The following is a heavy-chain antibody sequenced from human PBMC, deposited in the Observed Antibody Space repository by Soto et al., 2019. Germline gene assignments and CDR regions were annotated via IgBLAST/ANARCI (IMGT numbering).Heavy chain of an antibody. CDR2: IYYSGST. CDR1: GGSISSSSYY. CDR3: ARQEFVVVVAASGFDD. Sequence: PSETLSLTCTVSGGSISSSSYYWGWIRQPPGKGLEWIGSIYYSGSTYYNPSLKSRVTISVDTSKNQFSLKLSSVTAADTAVYYCARQEFVVVVAASGFDDWGQGTLVTVSS. V-gene: IGHV4-39*01. J-gene: IGHJ4*02. D-gene: IGHD2-15*01.